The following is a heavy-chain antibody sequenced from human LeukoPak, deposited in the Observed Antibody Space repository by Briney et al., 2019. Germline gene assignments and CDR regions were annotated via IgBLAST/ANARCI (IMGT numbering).Heavy chain of an antibody. CDR2: ISAYNGNT. CDR1: GYTFTSYG. V-gene: IGHV1-18*01. Sequence: ASVKVSCKASGYTFTSYGISWVRQAPAQGLEWMGWISAYNGNTNYAQKLQGRVTLSTDTSTSAAYMEGRSLRSDDTAVYCARGEYELVGDYWGQGTLVTVSS. CDR3: ARGEYELVGDY. J-gene: IGHJ4*02. D-gene: IGHD6-13*01.